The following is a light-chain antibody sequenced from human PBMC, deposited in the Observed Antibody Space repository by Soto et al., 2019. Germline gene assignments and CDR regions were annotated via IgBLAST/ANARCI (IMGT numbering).Light chain of an antibody. V-gene: IGLV2-11*01. CDR2: DVS. Sequence: HSALTQPRSVSGFPGQSVTISCTGTSSDVGGYNYVSWYQQHPGKAPKLMIYDVSKRPSGVPDRFSGSKSGNTASLTISGLQAEDEADYYCCSYAGSYTGVFGTGTKVTVL. J-gene: IGLJ1*01. CDR1: SSDVGGYNY. CDR3: CSYAGSYTGV.